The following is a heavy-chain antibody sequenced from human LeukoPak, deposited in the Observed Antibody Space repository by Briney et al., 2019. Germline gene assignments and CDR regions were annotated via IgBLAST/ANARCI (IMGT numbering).Heavy chain of an antibody. CDR3: AKVGTISWYMDY. CDR1: GFTFSSYG. J-gene: IGHJ4*02. V-gene: IGHV3-23*01. D-gene: IGHD6-13*01. CDR2: ISGRGDST. Sequence: PGGTLRLSCAASGFTFSSYGMSWVRQAPGKGLEWVSTISGRGDSTHYVDSVKGRFTISRDNSKNTLYLQMNSLRAEDTAVYYCAKVGTISWYMDYWGQGILVTVSS.